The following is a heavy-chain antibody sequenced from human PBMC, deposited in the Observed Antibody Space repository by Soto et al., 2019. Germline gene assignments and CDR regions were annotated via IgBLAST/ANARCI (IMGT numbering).Heavy chain of an antibody. J-gene: IGHJ4*01. CDR1: GFTFSSYW. V-gene: IGHV3-7*01. D-gene: IGHD3-10*02. CDR2: IKEDGSGK. Sequence: EVQLVESGGGLVQPGGSLRLSCAASGFTFSSYWMTWVRQAPGKGLEWVANIKEDGSGKYYVDSVKGRFTISRDNTKNSLYLQLNSLRAEDTATYYCVKAWYNDVWGYYFDYWGHATLVTVSS. CDR3: VKAWYNDVWGYYFDY.